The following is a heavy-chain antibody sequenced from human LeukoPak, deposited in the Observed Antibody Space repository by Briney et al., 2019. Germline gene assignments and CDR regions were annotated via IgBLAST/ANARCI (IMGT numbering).Heavy chain of an antibody. J-gene: IGHJ4*02. CDR3: ARAVITFGGVVAKGFDC. V-gene: IGHV4-59*01. D-gene: IGHD3-16*02. CDR1: GGSFSSYY. Sequence: PSETLSLTCTVSGGSFSSYYWSWIRQPPGKGLEWIGYIYYSGSTDYNPSLKSRVTISVDTSKNQLSLNLSSVTAADTAVYYCARAVITFGGVVAKGFDCWGQGTLVTVSS. CDR2: IYYSGST.